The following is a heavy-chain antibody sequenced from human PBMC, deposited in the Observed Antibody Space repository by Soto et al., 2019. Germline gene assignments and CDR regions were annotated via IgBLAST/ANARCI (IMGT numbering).Heavy chain of an antibody. Sequence: QVQLVESGGGVVQPGRSLRLSCAASGFTFSSYAMHWVRQAPGKGLEWVAVISYDGSNKYYADSVKGRFTISRDNSKNTLYLQMNSLRAEDTAVYYWARDQGIQLWLRYGMDVWGQGTTVTVSS. CDR1: GFTFSSYA. V-gene: IGHV3-30-3*01. CDR3: ARDQGIQLWLRYGMDV. J-gene: IGHJ6*02. CDR2: ISYDGSNK. D-gene: IGHD5-18*01.